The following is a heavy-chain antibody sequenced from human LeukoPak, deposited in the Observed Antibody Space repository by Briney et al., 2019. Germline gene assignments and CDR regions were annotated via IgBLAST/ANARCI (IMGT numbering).Heavy chain of an antibody. CDR2: IYHSGRT. Sequence: SETLSLTCTVSGYSISSGYYWGWIRQPPGKGLEWIGSIYHSGRTFYNPSLKSRVTISVDTSKNQFSLKLSSVTAADTAVYYCARDRIMITFGGVIVTGAFDIWGQGTMVTVSS. J-gene: IGHJ3*02. CDR3: ARDRIMITFGGVIVTGAFDI. CDR1: GYSISSGYY. V-gene: IGHV4-38-2*02. D-gene: IGHD3-16*02.